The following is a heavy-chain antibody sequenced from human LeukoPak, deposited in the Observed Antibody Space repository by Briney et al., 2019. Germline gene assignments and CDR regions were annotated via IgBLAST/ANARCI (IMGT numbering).Heavy chain of an antibody. CDR1: GFTFSNYA. CDR3: AKGPLTEVAGTTWDY. V-gene: IGHV3-23*01. J-gene: IGHJ4*02. Sequence: GGSLRLSCAASGFTFSNYAMSWVRQAPGKGLEWVSAISGSGGSTYYADSVKGRFTISRDSSKNTLYLQMNGLRAEDTAVYYCAKGPLTEVAGTTWDYWGQGTLVTVSS. D-gene: IGHD6-19*01. CDR2: ISGSGGST.